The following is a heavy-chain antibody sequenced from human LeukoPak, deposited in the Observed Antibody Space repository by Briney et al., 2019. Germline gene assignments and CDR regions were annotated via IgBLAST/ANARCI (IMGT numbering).Heavy chain of an antibody. J-gene: IGHJ5*02. D-gene: IGHD3-10*01. Sequence: GGSLRLSCAASGFTFSGYWVSWVRQAPGKGVEMVASIKQDGSEEHYVDSLKGRFTISRDNAKNSLYLQMNALRAEDMAVYYCARGSGWFDPWGQGILVTVSS. CDR1: GFTFSGYW. CDR3: ARGSGWFDP. V-gene: IGHV3-7*01. CDR2: IKQDGSEE.